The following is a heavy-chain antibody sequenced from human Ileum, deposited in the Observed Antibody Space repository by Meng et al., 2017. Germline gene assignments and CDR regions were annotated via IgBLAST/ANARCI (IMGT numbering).Heavy chain of an antibody. Sequence: VAVVGAGGGLAPPGGCLRLSCAASGFTFTDHWMHWVRQGPGKGLVWVSRINPDGSDPTYADSVKGRFTISRDNAKNTVYLQMNSLRAEDTALYYCTNDRLNHWGQGALVTVSS. CDR3: TNDRLNH. CDR1: GFTFTDHW. CDR2: INPDGSDP. V-gene: IGHV3-74*02. D-gene: IGHD1-1*01. J-gene: IGHJ1*01.